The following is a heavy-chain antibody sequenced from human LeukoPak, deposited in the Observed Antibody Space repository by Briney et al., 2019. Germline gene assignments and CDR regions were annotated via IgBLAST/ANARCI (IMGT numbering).Heavy chain of an antibody. CDR1: GYTFTGYY. CDR2: INPNSGGT. D-gene: IGHD3-10*01. Sequence: ASVKVSCKASGYTFTGYYMHWVRQAPGQGLEWMGWINPNSGGTNYAQKFQGRVTMTRDTSISTAYMELSRLRSDDTAVYYCARGVIRLYYYYYYYMDVWGKGTTVTVSS. CDR3: ARGVIRLYYYYYYYMDV. V-gene: IGHV1-2*02. J-gene: IGHJ6*03.